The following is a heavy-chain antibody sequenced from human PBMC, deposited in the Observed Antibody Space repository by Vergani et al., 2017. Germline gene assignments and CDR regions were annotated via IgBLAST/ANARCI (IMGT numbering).Heavy chain of an antibody. V-gene: IGHV4-61*02. J-gene: IGHJ6*02. Sequence: QVQLQESGPGLVKPSQTLSLTCTVSGGSISSRTSYWSWIRQPAGKGLEWIGRVYTSGSTNYNPSLKSRVTMSVDPSKNQFSLKLSSVTATDTAVYYCARGNSAYPSSGMDVWGQGTTVIVSS. CDR2: VYTSGST. CDR1: GGSISSRTSY. CDR3: ARGNSAYPSSGMDV. D-gene: IGHD1/OR15-1a*01.